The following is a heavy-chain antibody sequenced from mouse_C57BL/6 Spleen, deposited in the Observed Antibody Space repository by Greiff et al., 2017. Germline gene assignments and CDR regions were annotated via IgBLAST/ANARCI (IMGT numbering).Heavy chain of an antibody. CDR2: ILPGSGST. Sequence: QVQLQQSGAELMKPGASVKLSCKATGYTFTGYWIEWVKQRPGHGLEWIGEILPGSGSTNYNEKFKGKATLTADTSSNTAYMQLSSLTTEDSAIYYCASPGVDAMDYWGQGTSVTVSS. D-gene: IGHD1-1*01. J-gene: IGHJ4*01. V-gene: IGHV1-9*01. CDR1: GYTFTGYW. CDR3: ASPGVDAMDY.